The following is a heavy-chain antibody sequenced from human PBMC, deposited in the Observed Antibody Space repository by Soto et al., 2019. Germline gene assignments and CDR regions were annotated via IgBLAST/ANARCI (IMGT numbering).Heavy chain of an antibody. CDR3: AREGNIALAVGKLDY. CDR1: GGSISSSSYY. D-gene: IGHD6-19*01. J-gene: IGHJ4*02. CDR2: MYYSRST. V-gene: IGHV4-39*02. Sequence: QLQLQESGPGLVKPSETLSLTCTVSGGSISSSSYYWGWIRQPPGKGLEWIGSMYYSRSTYYNPSLKSRVTISVDTSKNLFSLTLSSVTAADTAVYYCAREGNIALAVGKLDYWGQGTLVTVSS.